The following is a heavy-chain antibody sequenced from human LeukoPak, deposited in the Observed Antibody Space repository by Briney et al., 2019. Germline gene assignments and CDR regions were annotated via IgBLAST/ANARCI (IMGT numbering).Heavy chain of an antibody. Sequence: PGGSLRLSCAASGFTFSSYWMHWVRQPPGKGLVWVSRINSDGSSASYADSVKGRFTISRDNAKNTLYLQMNSLRAEDTAVYYCVRVYRMLADGPYDYWGQGTLVTVSS. V-gene: IGHV3-74*01. D-gene: IGHD2-2*02. CDR1: GFTFSSYW. CDR3: VRVYRMLADGPYDY. J-gene: IGHJ4*02. CDR2: INSDGSSA.